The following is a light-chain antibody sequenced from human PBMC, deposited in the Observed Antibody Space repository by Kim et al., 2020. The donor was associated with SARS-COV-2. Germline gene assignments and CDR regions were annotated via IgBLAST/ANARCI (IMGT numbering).Light chain of an antibody. CDR2: KDY. CDR1: RPHVGRHY. Sequence: GQEVTHSCFGSRPHVGRHYVTWYQQLPGTGPQASILKDYQPPSRVPDPFSCSRSGTSSSLALSGLPAEDGADYYWATWDGTLNGCVFGGGTKLTVL. J-gene: IGLJ3*02. CDR3: ATWDGTLNGCV. V-gene: IGLV1-47*01.